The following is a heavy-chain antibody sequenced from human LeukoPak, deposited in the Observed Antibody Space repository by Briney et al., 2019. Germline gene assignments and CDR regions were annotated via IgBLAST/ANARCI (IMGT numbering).Heavy chain of an antibody. CDR3: ARVPANWGSYFDL. CDR2: INHSGST. CDR1: GGSFSGYY. Sequence: SETLSLTCAVYGGSFSGYYWSWIRQPPGKGLEWIGEINHSGSTNYNPSLKSRVTISVDTSKNQFSLKLSSVTAVDTAVYYCARVPANWGSYFDLWGRGTLVTVSS. V-gene: IGHV4-34*01. J-gene: IGHJ2*01. D-gene: IGHD7-27*01.